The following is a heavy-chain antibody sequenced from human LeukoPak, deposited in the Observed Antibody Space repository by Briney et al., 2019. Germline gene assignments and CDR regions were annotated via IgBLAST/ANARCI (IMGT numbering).Heavy chain of an antibody. CDR2: ISGSGGST. V-gene: IGHV3-23*01. D-gene: IGHD6-13*01. J-gene: IGHJ6*02. CDR1: GFTFSSYA. Sequence: PGGSLRLSCAASGFTFSSYAMSWVRQAPGKGLEWVSAISGSGGSTYYADSVKGRFTISRDNSKNTLYLQMNSLRAEDTAVYYCAKPTAAAAGSRYYYYYGMDVWGQGTTVTVSS. CDR3: AKPTAAAAGSRYYYYYGMDV.